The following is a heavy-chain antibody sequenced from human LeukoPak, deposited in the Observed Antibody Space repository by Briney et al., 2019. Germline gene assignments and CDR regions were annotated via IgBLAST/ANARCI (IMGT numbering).Heavy chain of an antibody. V-gene: IGHV1-3*01. CDR2: INAGNGNT. CDR3: ARGVLGLLWFGELPDY. D-gene: IGHD3-10*01. J-gene: IGHJ4*02. CDR1: GYTFTSYG. Sequence: GASVKVSCKASGYTFTSYGISWVRQAPGQRLEWMGWINAGNGNTKYSQKFQGRVTITRDTSASTAYMELSSLRSEDTAVYYCARGVLGLLWFGELPDYWGQGTLVTVSS.